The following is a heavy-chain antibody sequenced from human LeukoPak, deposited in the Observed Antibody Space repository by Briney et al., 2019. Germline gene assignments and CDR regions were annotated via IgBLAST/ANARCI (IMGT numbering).Heavy chain of an antibody. D-gene: IGHD1-26*01. J-gene: IGHJ4*02. Sequence: PGGSLRLSCAASGFTFSSYWMHWVRQAPGKGLVWVSRINSDGSSTSYADSVKGRFTISRDNAKNTLYLQMNSLRAEDTAAYYCARANSGSYYSDYWGQGTLVTVSS. CDR1: GFTFSSYW. V-gene: IGHV3-74*01. CDR2: INSDGSST. CDR3: ARANSGSYYSDY.